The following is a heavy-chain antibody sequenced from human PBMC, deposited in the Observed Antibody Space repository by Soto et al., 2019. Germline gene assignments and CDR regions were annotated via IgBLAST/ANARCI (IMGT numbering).Heavy chain of an antibody. J-gene: IGHJ5*02. CDR2: IYYSGST. CDR3: ARDARALYYYDSSGSNPGWFDP. Sequence: KASETLSLTCTVSGGSISSYYWSWIRQPPGKGLEWIGYIYYSGSTNYNPSLKSRVTISVDTSKNQFSLKLSSVTAADTAVYYCARDARALYYYDSSGSNPGWFDPWGQGTLVTVSS. V-gene: IGHV4-59*01. D-gene: IGHD3-22*01. CDR1: GGSISSYY.